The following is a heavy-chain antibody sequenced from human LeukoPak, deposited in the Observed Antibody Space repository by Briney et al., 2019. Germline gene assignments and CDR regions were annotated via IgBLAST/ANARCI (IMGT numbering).Heavy chain of an antibody. J-gene: IGHJ4*02. CDR3: ARVDIVAHYFDY. V-gene: IGHV1-18*04. CDR1: GYTFTAYY. Sequence: ASVKVSCKASGYTFTAYYIHWVRQAPGQGLEWMGWISAYNGNTNYAQKLQGRVTMTTDTSTSTAYMELRSLRSDDTAVYYCARVDIVAHYFDYWGQGTLVTVSS. D-gene: IGHD5-12*01. CDR2: ISAYNGNT.